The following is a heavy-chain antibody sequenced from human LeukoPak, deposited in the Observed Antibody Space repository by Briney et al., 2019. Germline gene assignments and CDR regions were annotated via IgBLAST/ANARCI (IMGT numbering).Heavy chain of an antibody. D-gene: IGHD3-3*01. CDR1: GFTLSDYY. CDR3: ARLREIPVFGVVTKSTSYFDY. V-gene: IGHV3-11*04. J-gene: IGHJ4*02. CDR2: ISSSGSTI. Sequence: GGSLRLSCAASGFTLSDYYMSWIRQAPGKGLEWVSYISSSGSTISYADSVEGRFTISRDNAKNSLYLQMNSLRAEDTAVYYCARLREIPVFGVVTKSTSYFDYWGQGTLVTVSS.